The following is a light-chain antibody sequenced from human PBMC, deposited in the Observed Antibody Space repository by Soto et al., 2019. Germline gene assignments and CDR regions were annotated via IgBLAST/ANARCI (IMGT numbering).Light chain of an antibody. J-gene: IGLJ2*01. CDR1: SSDVGVYKF. V-gene: IGLV2-11*01. Sequence: HSALTQPPSVSGSPGQSVAISCTGLSSDVGVYKFVSWYQQRPGKAPKLIIYDVNKCPSGIPDRFSGSKSGDTASLTISGLRAEDEADYYCCSYASTFAVFGGGTKLTVL. CDR3: CSYASTFAV. CDR2: DVN.